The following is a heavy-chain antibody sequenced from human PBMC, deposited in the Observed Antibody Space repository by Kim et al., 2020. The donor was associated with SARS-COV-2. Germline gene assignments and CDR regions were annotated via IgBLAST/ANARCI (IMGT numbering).Heavy chain of an antibody. D-gene: IGHD3-22*01. V-gene: IGHV1-69*01. CDR3: ARAVVVITNGSVAFDI. J-gene: IGHJ3*02. Sequence: FQGRVTITADESTSTAYMELSSLRSEDTAVYYCARAVVVITNGSVAFDIWGQGTMVTVSS.